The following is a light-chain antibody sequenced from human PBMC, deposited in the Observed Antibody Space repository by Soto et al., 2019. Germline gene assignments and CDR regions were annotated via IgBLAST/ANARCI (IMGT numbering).Light chain of an antibody. V-gene: IGKV3-11*01. Sequence: VLTQSPVTLSLSPGERATLSCRASQSFRGLLAWYQQEPGQAPRLLIYAAYNRATGIPPRFSGSGSGTDFILTISSLEPEDSAVYYCQQRHMWPITFGQGTRLEIK. CDR1: QSFRGL. CDR2: AAY. CDR3: QQRHMWPIT. J-gene: IGKJ5*01.